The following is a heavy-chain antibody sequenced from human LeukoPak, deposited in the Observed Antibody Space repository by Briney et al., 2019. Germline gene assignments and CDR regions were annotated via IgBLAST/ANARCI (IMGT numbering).Heavy chain of an antibody. Sequence: PSETLSLTCTVSGASISSSSRADYFFWGWIRQAPGKVLEWIGSIDYSGHPYYNPSLKTRATITVDTPKNQFSLSLRSVTAADTAVYYCARPLYNSWDRFDPWGQGTLITVS. CDR1: GASISSSSRADYFF. D-gene: IGHD3-16*01. V-gene: IGHV4-39*01. CDR3: ARPLYNSWDRFDP. CDR2: IDYSGHP. J-gene: IGHJ5*02.